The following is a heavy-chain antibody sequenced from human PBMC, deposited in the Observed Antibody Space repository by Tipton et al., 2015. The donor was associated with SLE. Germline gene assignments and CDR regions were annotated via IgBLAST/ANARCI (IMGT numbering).Heavy chain of an antibody. CDR3: ARARWYSSGAAMGDAFDI. CDR2: IYYSGTT. V-gene: IGHV4-39*07. J-gene: IGHJ3*02. CDR1: GGSISSASYY. Sequence: TLSLTCTVSGGSISSASYYWGWIRQPPGKGLEWIGGIYYSGTTYYNPSLKSRVTISVDTSRNQFSLKLSSVTAADTAVYYCARARWYSSGAAMGDAFDIWGQGTMVTVSS. D-gene: IGHD6-19*01.